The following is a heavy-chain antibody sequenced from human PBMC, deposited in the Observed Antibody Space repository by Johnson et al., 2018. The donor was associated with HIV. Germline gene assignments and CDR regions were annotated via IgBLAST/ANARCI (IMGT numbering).Heavy chain of an antibody. V-gene: IGHV3-30*04. CDR2: ISYDGSNK. CDR3: AKIPGANWVSPDDFDV. J-gene: IGHJ3*01. Sequence: QVQLVESGGGLVQPGGSLRLSCAASGFTFSSYAMHWVRQAPGKGLEWVAVISYDGSNKYYSDSVKGRFTISRDNSKNTLYLQMNSLRAEDTAVYYCAKIPGANWVSPDDFDVWGQGTMVTVSS. CDR1: GFTFSSYA. D-gene: IGHD7-27*01.